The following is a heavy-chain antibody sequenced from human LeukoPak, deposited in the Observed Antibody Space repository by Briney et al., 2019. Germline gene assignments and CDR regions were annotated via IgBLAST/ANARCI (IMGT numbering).Heavy chain of an antibody. CDR2: IYTTGST. J-gene: IGHJ4*02. D-gene: IGHD3-10*01. Sequence: SETLSLTCTVSGGSINNYYWTWTRQPAGKGLEWIGRIYTTGSTNYNPSLKSRVTISVDTSKNQFSLKLSSVTAADTAVYYCARISGSYYKEPFDYWGQGTLVTVSS. CDR1: GGSINNYY. CDR3: ARISGSYYKEPFDY. V-gene: IGHV4-4*07.